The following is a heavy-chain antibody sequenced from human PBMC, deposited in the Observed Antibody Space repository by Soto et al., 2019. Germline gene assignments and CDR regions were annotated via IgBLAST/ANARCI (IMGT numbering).Heavy chain of an antibody. J-gene: IGHJ4*02. Sequence: ETLSLICTVSGVSISSSSYYWGWIRQPPGKGLEWIGSIYYSGSTHYNPSLKSRVTISVDTSKNQFSLKLSSVSAADTAVYYCASLRVVATADYRGQGTLVTGFS. CDR2: IYYSGST. CDR1: GVSISSSSYY. V-gene: IGHV4-39*01. D-gene: IGHD1-26*01. CDR3: ASLRVVATADY.